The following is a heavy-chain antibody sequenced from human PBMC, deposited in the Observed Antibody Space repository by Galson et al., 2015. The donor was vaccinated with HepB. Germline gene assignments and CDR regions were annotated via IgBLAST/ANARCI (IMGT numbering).Heavy chain of an antibody. CDR2: ISSSGSTI. Sequence: SLRLSCAASGFTFSSYEMNWVRQAPGKGLEWVSYISSSGSTIYYADSVKGRFTISRDNAKNSLYLQMNSLRAEDTAVYYCARDRWDSSGYYSYYYYYYGMDVWGQGTTVTVSS. CDR1: GFTFSSYE. CDR3: ARDRWDSSGYYSYYYYYYGMDV. D-gene: IGHD3-22*01. J-gene: IGHJ6*02. V-gene: IGHV3-48*03.